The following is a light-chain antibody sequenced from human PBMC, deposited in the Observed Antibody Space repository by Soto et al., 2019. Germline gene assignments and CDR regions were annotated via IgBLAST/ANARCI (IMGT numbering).Light chain of an antibody. CDR3: QQYYSPPVT. Sequence: DIVMTQSPDPLAVSLGERATINCKSSQSVLYSSNNKNHLAWYQQKPGQPPKLLIYWASTRESGVPDRFSGSGSGTDFTLTISSLQAEDVAVYYCQQYYSPPVTFGPGTKVDIK. CDR2: WAS. J-gene: IGKJ3*01. V-gene: IGKV4-1*01. CDR1: QSVLYSSNNKNH.